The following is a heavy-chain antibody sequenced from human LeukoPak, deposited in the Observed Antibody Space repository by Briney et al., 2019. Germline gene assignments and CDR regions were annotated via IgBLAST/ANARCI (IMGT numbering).Heavy chain of an antibody. D-gene: IGHD2-21*01. CDR2: ISRRSGAT. V-gene: IGHV1-2*02. CDR3: VSWAGGNSVVASFVY. J-gene: IGHJ4*02. CDR1: GYIFSDYY. Sequence: ASVNVSCKASGYIFSDYYMHWVRQAPGRGFEWMGWISRRSGATKIAEKFQGRVTLTRDTSISTAYVELTNLASDDTAVYYCVSWAGGNSVVASFVYWGQASLVIVSS.